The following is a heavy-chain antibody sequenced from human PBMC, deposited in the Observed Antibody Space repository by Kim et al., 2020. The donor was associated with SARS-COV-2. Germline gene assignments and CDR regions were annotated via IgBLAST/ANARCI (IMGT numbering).Heavy chain of an antibody. D-gene: IGHD2-21*01. V-gene: IGHV4-39*07. J-gene: IGHJ4*02. CDR2: LSSGGST. Sequence: SETLSLTCTVSGGSIITGSFYWGWIRQSPGEGREWIGSLSSGGSTYYNPSLKSRVSLSRDMSKNKFSLNLIAVTAADTALYYCVAYPAYHFVSWGRGIL. CDR1: GGSIITGSFY. CDR3: VAYPAYHFVS.